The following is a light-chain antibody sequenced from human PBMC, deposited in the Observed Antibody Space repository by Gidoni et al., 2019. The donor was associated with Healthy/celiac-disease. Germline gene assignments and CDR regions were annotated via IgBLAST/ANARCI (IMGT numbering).Light chain of an antibody. V-gene: IGLV1-40*01. CDR3: QSYDSSLSGWV. J-gene: IGLJ2*01. CDR1: SPNIGAGYD. Sequence: QSVLTQPPSVSAAPGQRVTISCTGSSPNIGAGYDVHWYQQLPGTAPKLLIYGNSNRPSGVPDRFSGSKSGTSASLAITGLQAEDEADYYCQSYDSSLSGWVFGGGTKLTVL. CDR2: GNS.